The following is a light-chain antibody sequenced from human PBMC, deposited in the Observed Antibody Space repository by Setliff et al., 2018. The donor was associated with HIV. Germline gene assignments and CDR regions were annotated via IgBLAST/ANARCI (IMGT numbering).Light chain of an antibody. V-gene: IGLV2-23*02. J-gene: IGLJ1*01. Sequence: QSVLTQPASVSGSPGQSITISCTGTSSDVGSYNLVSWYQQHPGKAPKLMIYEVSKRPSGVSNRFSCSKSGNTASLTISGLQAEDEADYYCCSYAGSSTSLYVFGTGTKVTVL. CDR2: EVS. CDR1: SSDVGSYNL. CDR3: CSYAGSSTSLYV.